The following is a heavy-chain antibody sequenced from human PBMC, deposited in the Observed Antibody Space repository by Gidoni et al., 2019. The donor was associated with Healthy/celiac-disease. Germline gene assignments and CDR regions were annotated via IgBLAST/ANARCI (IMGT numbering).Heavy chain of an antibody. CDR3: AKVDCSSTSCYFKGWFDP. CDR1: GFTFDDYA. J-gene: IGHJ5*02. CDR2: ISWNSGSI. D-gene: IGHD2-2*01. V-gene: IGHV3-9*01. Sequence: EVQLVETGGGLVQPGRSLRLSCAASGFTFDDYAMHWVRPAPGKGLEWVSGISWNSGSIGYADSVKGRFTISRDNAKNSLYLQMNSLRAEDTALSYCAKVDCSSTSCYFKGWFDPWGQGTLVTVSS.